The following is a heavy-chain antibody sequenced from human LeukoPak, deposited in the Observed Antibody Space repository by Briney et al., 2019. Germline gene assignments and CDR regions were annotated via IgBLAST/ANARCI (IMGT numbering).Heavy chain of an antibody. CDR3: AKPHGSGIDGVY. Sequence: ASVKVSCKASGYTFTSYYMHWVRQAPGQGLEWMGIINPSGGSTSYAQKFQGRVTMTRDTSTSTVYMELSSLRSEDTAVYYCAKPHGSGIDGVYWGQGTLVTVSS. CDR2: INPSGGST. V-gene: IGHV1-46*01. CDR1: GYTFTSYY. D-gene: IGHD3-10*01. J-gene: IGHJ4*02.